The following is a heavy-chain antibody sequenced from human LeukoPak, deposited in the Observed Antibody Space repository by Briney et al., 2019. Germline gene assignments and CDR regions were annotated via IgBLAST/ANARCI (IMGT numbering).Heavy chain of an antibody. J-gene: IGHJ4*02. CDR1: GYTLTELS. CDR2: FDPEDDET. D-gene: IGHD3-9*01. V-gene: IGHV1-24*01. CDR3: ATGDVLRYFDWFSN. Sequence: ASVKVSCKVSGYTLTELSMHWVRQAPGKGLEWMGGFDPEDDETIYAQKFQGRVTMTEDTSTDTAYMELSSLRSEDTAVYYCATGDVLRYFDWFSNWGQGTLVTVSS.